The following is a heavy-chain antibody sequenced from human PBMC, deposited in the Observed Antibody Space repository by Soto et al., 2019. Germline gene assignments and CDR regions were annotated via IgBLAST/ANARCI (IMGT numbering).Heavy chain of an antibody. Sequence: PSETLSLTCTVSGGSISSYYWSWIRQPPGKGLEWIGYIYYSGSTNYNPSLKSRVTISVDTSKNQFSLKLSSVTPADTAVYYCAREREMATTYFDYWGQGTLVTVSS. J-gene: IGHJ4*02. D-gene: IGHD5-12*01. CDR1: GGSISSYY. V-gene: IGHV4-59*01. CDR3: AREREMATTYFDY. CDR2: IYYSGST.